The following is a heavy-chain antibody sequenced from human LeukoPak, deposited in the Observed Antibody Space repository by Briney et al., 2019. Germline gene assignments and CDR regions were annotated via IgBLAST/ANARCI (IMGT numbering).Heavy chain of an antibody. Sequence: SETLSLTCAVSGYSISSGYYWGWIRQPPGKGLEWIGSIYHSGSTYYNPSLKSRVTISVDTSKNQFSLKLSSVTAAGAAVYYCAAYCSGGSCYSDSDYWGQGTLVTVSS. D-gene: IGHD2-15*01. J-gene: IGHJ4*02. CDR2: IYHSGST. CDR3: AAYCSGGSCYSDSDY. V-gene: IGHV4-38-2*01. CDR1: GYSISSGYY.